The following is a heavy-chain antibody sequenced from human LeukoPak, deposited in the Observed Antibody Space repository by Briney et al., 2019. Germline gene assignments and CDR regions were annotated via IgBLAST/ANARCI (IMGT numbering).Heavy chain of an antibody. Sequence: PSETLSLTCTVSGGSMSSYYWSWIRQPPGKGLEWIGYIYDSGSNNYNPSFKSRVTISADTSKKEFSLKLTSVTAADTAVYYCAGGRWLQLPHYWGQGTLVTVSS. CDR1: GGSMSSYY. J-gene: IGHJ4*02. V-gene: IGHV4-59*01. CDR2: IYDSGSN. CDR3: AGGRWLQLPHY. D-gene: IGHD5-24*01.